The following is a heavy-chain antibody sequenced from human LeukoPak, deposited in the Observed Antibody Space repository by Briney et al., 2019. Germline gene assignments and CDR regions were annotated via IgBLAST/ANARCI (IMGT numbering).Heavy chain of an antibody. J-gene: IGHJ4*02. Sequence: GESLRLSCAASGFSFTDAWMNWVRQAPGKGLEWVGRIKSKTDGGTTDYAAPVKDRFTISRDDSKNTLYLQMNSLKTEDTAVYYCTNRRVGVPRWGQGTLVTVSS. CDR1: GFSFTDAW. CDR2: IKSKTDGGTT. V-gene: IGHV3-15*01. D-gene: IGHD5-24*01. CDR3: TNRRVGVPR.